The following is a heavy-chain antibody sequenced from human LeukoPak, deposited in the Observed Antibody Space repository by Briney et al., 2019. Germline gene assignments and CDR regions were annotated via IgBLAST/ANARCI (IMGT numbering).Heavy chain of an antibody. J-gene: IGHJ6*03. CDR2: IRYDGSNK. CDR1: GFTFSSYG. D-gene: IGHD1-26*01. CDR3: AKPAEPDYYYYYMDV. V-gene: IGHV3-30*02. Sequence: GGSLRLSCAASGFTFSSYGMHWVRQAPGKGLEWVAFIRYDGSNKYYADSVKGRFTISRDNSKNTLYLQMNSLRAEDTAVYYCAKPAEPDYYYYYMDVWGKGTTVTVSS.